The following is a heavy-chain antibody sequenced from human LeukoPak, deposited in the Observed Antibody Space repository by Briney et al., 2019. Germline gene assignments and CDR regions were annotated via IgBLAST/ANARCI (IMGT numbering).Heavy chain of an antibody. J-gene: IGHJ4*02. D-gene: IGHD4-17*01. CDR2: ISSSSSYI. V-gene: IGHV3-21*01. Sequence: GGSLRLSCAASGFTFSSYSINWVRQAPGKGLEWVSSISSSSSYIYYADSVKGRFTISRDNAKNSLYLQMNSLRAEDTAVYYCARDLTVTTEFWGQGTLVTVSS. CDR1: GFTFSSYS. CDR3: ARDLTVTTEF.